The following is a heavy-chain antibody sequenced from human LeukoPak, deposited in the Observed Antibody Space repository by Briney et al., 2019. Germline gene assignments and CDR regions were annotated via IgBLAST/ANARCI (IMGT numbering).Heavy chain of an antibody. D-gene: IGHD1-20*01. CDR2: IYYSGST. Sequence: SETLSLTCTVSGGSTSSYYWSWIRQPPGKGLEWIGYIYYSGSTNYNPSLKSRVTISVDTSKNQFSLKLSSVTAADTAVYYCARVDTLTGTSFDYWGQGTLVTVSS. CDR3: ARVDTLTGTSFDY. V-gene: IGHV4-59*01. CDR1: GGSTSSYY. J-gene: IGHJ4*02.